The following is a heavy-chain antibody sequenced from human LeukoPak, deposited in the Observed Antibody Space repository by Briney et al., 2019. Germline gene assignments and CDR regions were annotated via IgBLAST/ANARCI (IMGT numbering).Heavy chain of an antibody. J-gene: IGHJ6*02. V-gene: IGHV3-33*08. CDR3: ARKYSGYDAGMDV. D-gene: IGHD5-12*01. Sequence: GGSLRLSCAASGFTLSSYSMNWVRQAPGKGLEWVAVIRYDGSKKYYIDSVKGRFTISRDNSKNTLYLQMNSLRAEDTAVYYCARKYSGYDAGMDVWGQGTTVTVSS. CDR1: GFTLSSYS. CDR2: IRYDGSKK.